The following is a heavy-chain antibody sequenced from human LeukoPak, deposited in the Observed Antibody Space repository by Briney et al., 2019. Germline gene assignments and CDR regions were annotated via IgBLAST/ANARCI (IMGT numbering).Heavy chain of an antibody. CDR2: IYPGDSDT. CDR1: GYSFTSYW. J-gene: IGHJ6*02. Sequence: GESLKISCKGSGYSFTSYWIGWVRQMPGKGLEWMGIIYPGDSDTRYSPSFQGQVTISADKSISTAYLQWSSLKASDTAMYYCARRAGSYYDYYGVDVWGQGTTVTVSS. V-gene: IGHV5-51*01. D-gene: IGHD1-26*01. CDR3: ARRAGSYYDYYGVDV.